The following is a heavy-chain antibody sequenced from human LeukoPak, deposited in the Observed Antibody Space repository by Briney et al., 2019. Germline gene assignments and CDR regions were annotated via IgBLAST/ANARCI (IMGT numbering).Heavy chain of an antibody. Sequence: GRSLRLSCAASGFTFSSYAMHWVRQAPGKGLEWVSSISSSSSYIYYADSVKGRFTISRDNAKNSLYLQMNSLRAEDTAVYYCASLFTVTTGFDYWGQGTLVTVSS. CDR1: GFTFSSYA. V-gene: IGHV3-21*01. D-gene: IGHD4-17*01. CDR3: ASLFTVTTGFDY. CDR2: ISSSSSYI. J-gene: IGHJ4*02.